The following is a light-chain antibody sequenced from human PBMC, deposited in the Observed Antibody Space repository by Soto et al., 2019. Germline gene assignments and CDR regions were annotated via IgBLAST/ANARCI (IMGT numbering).Light chain of an antibody. Sequence: QSVLAQPASVSGSPGQSITISCTGTSGDIGSYNRVSWYQQHPGKAPKLIIYEVTDRHSGVSNRFSRSKSGNKASLTIYGLQAEDEAEYYCSSYTNINTRAGVFGTGTKATVL. CDR1: SGDIGSYNR. V-gene: IGLV2-14*01. CDR2: EVT. CDR3: SSYTNINTRAGV. J-gene: IGLJ1*01.